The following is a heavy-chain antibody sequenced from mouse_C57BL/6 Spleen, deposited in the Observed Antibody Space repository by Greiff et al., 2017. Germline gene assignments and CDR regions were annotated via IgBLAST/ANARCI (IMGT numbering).Heavy chain of an antibody. V-gene: IGHV3-6*01. CDR1: GYSITSGYY. CDR2: ISYDGSN. CDR3: ARARLGREYYYAMDY. D-gene: IGHD4-1*01. Sequence: EVKLQESGPGLVKPSQSLSLTCSVTGYSITSGYYWNWIRQFPGNKLEWMGYISYDGSNNYNPSLKNRITITRDTSKNQFFLKLNSVTTEDTATDDRARARLGREYYYAMDYWGQGTSVTVSS. J-gene: IGHJ4*01.